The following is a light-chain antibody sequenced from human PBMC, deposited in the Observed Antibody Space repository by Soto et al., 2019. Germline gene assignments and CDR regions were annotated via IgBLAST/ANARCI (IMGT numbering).Light chain of an antibody. CDR1: SSDVGGYNY. J-gene: IGLJ1*01. CDR3: SSYAGRNNGN. Sequence: QSALTQPPSASGSPGQSVTISCTGTSSDVGGYNYVSWYQQHPGKAPKLMIYEVSKRPSGVPDRFSGSKSGNTASLTVSGLRAEDEPDYYGSSYAGRNNGNFGTGTKLTVL. V-gene: IGLV2-8*01. CDR2: EVS.